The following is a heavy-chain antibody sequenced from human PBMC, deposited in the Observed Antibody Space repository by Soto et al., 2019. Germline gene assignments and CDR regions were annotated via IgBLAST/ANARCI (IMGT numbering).Heavy chain of an antibody. V-gene: IGHV3-23*01. J-gene: IGHJ3*02. CDR3: AKHGPGSGYVPSINDAFDI. D-gene: IGHD3-22*01. Sequence: GGSLRLSCAASGFTFSSYAMSWVRQAPGKGLEWVSAISGSGGSTYYADSVKGRFTISRDNSKNTLYLQMNSLRAEDTAVYYCAKHGPGSGYVPSINDAFDIWGQGTMGTVSS. CDR1: GFTFSSYA. CDR2: ISGSGGST.